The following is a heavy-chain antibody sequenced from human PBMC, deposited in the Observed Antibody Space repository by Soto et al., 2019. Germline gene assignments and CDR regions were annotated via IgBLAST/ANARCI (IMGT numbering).Heavy chain of an antibody. CDR2: ISSSSSTI. J-gene: IGHJ3*02. V-gene: IGHV3-48*02. D-gene: IGHD4-17*01. CDR3: ASASVTTVWGVVLWSAFDI. CDR1: GFTFSSYA. Sequence: PGGSLRLSCAASGFTFSSYAMSWVRQAPGKGLEWVPAISSSSSTIYYADSVKGRFTISRDNAKNSLYLQMNSLRDEDTAVYYCASASVTTVWGVVLWSAFDIWGQGTMVTVSS.